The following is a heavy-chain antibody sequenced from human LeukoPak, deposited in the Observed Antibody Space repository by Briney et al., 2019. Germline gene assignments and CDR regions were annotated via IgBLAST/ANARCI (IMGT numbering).Heavy chain of an antibody. V-gene: IGHV3-53*01. CDR1: GFTVSSNY. CDR2: IYSGGNT. D-gene: IGHD5-18*01. CDR3: ARGGYSYGFDY. J-gene: IGHJ4*02. Sequence: PGGSLRLSCAASGFTVSSNYMSWVRQAPGKGLEWVSVIYSGGNTYYADSVKGRITISRDNSKNTLYLQMNSLRAEDTAVYYCARGGYSYGFDYWGQGTLVTVSS.